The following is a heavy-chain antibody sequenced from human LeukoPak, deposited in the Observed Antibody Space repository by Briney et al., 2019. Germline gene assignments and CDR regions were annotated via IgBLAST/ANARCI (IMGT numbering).Heavy chain of an antibody. V-gene: IGHV1-69*13. Sequence: SVKVSCKASGGTFSSYAISWVRQAPGQGLEWMGGIIPIFGTANYAQKFQGRVTITADESTSIAYMELSSLRSEDTAVYYCARKGYYYDSSGYRYWGQGTLVTVSS. D-gene: IGHD3-22*01. CDR1: GGTFSSYA. CDR3: ARKGYYYDSSGYRY. J-gene: IGHJ4*02. CDR2: IIPIFGTA.